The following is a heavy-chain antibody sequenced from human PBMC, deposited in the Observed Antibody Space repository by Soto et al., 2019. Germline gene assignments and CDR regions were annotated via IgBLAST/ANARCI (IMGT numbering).Heavy chain of an antibody. CDR3: ARDYDFWSAYYKKFHYYGINV. J-gene: IGHJ6*02. Sequence: GASVKVSCKASGDTFTSYYMHWVRQASGQGLEWMGIINPSGGSTSYAQKFQGRVTMTRDTSTSTVYMELSSLRSDHTAVYYCARDYDFWSAYYKKFHYYGINVWDQGTTFTASS. CDR2: INPSGGST. V-gene: IGHV1-46*01. D-gene: IGHD3-3*01. CDR1: GDTFTSYY.